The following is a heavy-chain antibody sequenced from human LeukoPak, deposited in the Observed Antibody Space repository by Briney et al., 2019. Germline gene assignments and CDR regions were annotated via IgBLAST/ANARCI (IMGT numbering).Heavy chain of an antibody. CDR3: ARLLEATRNFDY. J-gene: IGHJ4*02. CDR1: GGSISSSNYY. V-gene: IGHV3-7*01. D-gene: IGHD1-26*01. Sequence: SSETLSLTCTVSGGSISSSNYYWGWVRQAPGKGLEWVANIKQDGSETYYVDSVKGRFTISRDNAKNSLYLQMNSLRAEDTAVYYCARLLEATRNFDYWGQGTLVTVSS. CDR2: IKQDGSET.